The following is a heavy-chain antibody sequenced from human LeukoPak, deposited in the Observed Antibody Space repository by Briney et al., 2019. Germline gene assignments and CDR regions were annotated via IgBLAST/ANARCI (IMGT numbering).Heavy chain of an antibody. CDR2: IYYSGST. D-gene: IGHD6-13*01. CDR3: AAQAATALDY. V-gene: IGHV4-59*01. Sequence: SETLSLTCTVSDDSISSYYWNWIRQSPGRGLEWIGYIYYSGSTNYNPSLKSRVTISVDTSKNQFSLKLSSVTAADTAVYYCAAQAATALDYWGQGTLVTVSS. J-gene: IGHJ4*02. CDR1: DDSISSYY.